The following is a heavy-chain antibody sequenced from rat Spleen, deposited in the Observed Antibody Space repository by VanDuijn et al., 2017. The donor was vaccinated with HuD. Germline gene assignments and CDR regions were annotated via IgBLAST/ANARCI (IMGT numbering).Heavy chain of an antibody. D-gene: IGHD5-1*01. CDR2: MWSGGST. Sequence: QVQLKESGPGLVQPSQTLSLTCTVSGFSLTTNGVSWVRQPPGKGLEWMGVMWSGGSTEYNSALKSRLIISRDTSKSQVLLKMNSLQTEDTAMYFCASGATGADFDYWGQGVMVTVSS. CDR3: ASGATGADFDY. J-gene: IGHJ2*01. CDR1: GFSLTTNG. V-gene: IGHV2-16*01.